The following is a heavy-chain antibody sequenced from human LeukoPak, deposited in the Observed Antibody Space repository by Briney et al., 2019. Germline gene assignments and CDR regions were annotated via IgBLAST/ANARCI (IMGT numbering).Heavy chain of an antibody. CDR3: ARFKRADGWSYFDY. CDR2: ISHSESA. V-gene: IGHV4-30-2*01. CDR1: GGSISSGANY. J-gene: IGHJ4*02. Sequence: SQTLSLTCTVSGGSISSGANYWSWIRQPPGRGLEWIGYISHSESAYYSPSLESRITISVDTSKNQFSLKLSSVTAADTAVYYCARFKRADGWSYFDYWGQGTLVTVSS. D-gene: IGHD6-19*01.